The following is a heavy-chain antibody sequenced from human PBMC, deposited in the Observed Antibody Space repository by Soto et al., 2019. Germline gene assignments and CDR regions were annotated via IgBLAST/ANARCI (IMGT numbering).Heavy chain of an antibody. Sequence: QITLKESGPTLVKPTQTLTLTCTFSGFSLSSSGVGVGWIRQPPRKALEWLALIYWDDDKRYSPSLKSRLTNTKDTAKNHGVLTIGNKEPVDTGKYDCAHRPLCPPETWGIYLLGYFDYWGQGTLVTVSS. J-gene: IGHJ4*02. V-gene: IGHV2-5*02. D-gene: IGHD3-16*02. CDR2: IYWDDDK. CDR1: GFSLSSSGVG. CDR3: AHRPLCPPETWGIYLLGYFDY.